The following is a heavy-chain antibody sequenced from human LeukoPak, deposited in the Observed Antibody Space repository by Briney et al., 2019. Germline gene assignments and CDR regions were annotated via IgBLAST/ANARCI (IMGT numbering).Heavy chain of an antibody. J-gene: IGHJ6*03. Sequence: PSETLSLTCTVSGGSISSYYWSWIRQPPGKGLEWIGYIYYSGSTNYNPSLKSRVTISVDTSKNQFSLKLSSVTAADTAVYYCARDYGDYDYMDVWGKGTTVTISS. CDR2: IYYSGST. V-gene: IGHV4-59*01. CDR1: GGSISSYY. D-gene: IGHD4-17*01. CDR3: ARDYGDYDYMDV.